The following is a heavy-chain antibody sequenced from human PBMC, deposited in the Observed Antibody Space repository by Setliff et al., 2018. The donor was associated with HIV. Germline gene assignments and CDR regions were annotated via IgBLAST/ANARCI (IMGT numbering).Heavy chain of an antibody. CDR2: IHNSGSA. V-gene: IGHV4-4*07. J-gene: IGHJ4*02. CDR3: ARDPHSFDTSGHYSWFYFDY. D-gene: IGHD3-22*01. Sequence: SETLSLTCTVSGASISSHYRNWIRQPAGKGLEWIGRIHNSGSANYNSSLKDRVTISVDTSKNQFSPKLTSVTAAETAVYFCARDPHSFDTSGHYSWFYFDYWGQGTLVTVSS. CDR1: GASISSHY.